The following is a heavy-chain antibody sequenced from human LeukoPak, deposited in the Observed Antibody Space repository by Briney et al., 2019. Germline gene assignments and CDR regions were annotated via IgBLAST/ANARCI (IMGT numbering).Heavy chain of an antibody. Sequence: GGSLRLSCAASGFTFSRYGMHWVRQAPGKGLEWVSAISGSGGSTYYADSVKGRFTISRDNSKNTLYLQMNSLRAEDTAVYYCAKVMVVGFYDYGDYVDYWGQGTLVTVSS. V-gene: IGHV3-23*01. J-gene: IGHJ4*02. D-gene: IGHD4-17*01. CDR1: GFTFSRYG. CDR2: ISGSGGST. CDR3: AKVMVVGFYDYGDYVDY.